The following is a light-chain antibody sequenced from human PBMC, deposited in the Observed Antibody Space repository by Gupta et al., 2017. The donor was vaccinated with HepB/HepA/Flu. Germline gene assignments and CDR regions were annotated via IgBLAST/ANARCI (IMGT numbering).Light chain of an antibody. V-gene: IGKV4-1*01. J-gene: IGKJ1*01. CDR1: QSVLYSSNNKNY. Sequence: DIVMTQSPVSLAVSLGERATINCKSSQSVLYSSNNKNYLAWYQQKPGQPPKLLIYWASTRDAGVPDRFSGSGSGTDFTLTISSLQAEDVAVYYCQQYYSNPRTFGQGTKVEIK. CDR3: QQYYSNPRT. CDR2: WAS.